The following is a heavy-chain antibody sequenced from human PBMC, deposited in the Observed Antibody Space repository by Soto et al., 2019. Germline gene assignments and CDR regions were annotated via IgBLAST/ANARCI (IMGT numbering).Heavy chain of an antibody. V-gene: IGHV1-2*02. CDR2: INPDSGGT. CDR3: TRKMRDYNFDY. Sequence: GASVKVSSEAPGYTFSDYYMHWVRQAPGQGLEWMGWINPDSGGTKYTQKVQGRVTMTRNTSISTAYLELSGLRSDDTAVYYSTRKMRDYNFDYRG. J-gene: IGHJ4*01. D-gene: IGHD4-17*01. CDR1: GYTFSDYY.